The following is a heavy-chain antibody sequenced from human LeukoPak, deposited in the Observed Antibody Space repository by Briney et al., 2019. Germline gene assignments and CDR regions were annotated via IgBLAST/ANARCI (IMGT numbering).Heavy chain of an antibody. V-gene: IGHV3-53*01. J-gene: IGHJ4*02. D-gene: IGHD4-17*01. Sequence: GGSLRLSCAASVFTFSSNYMSWVRQAPWKGLEWVSVIYSGGSTYYADSVKGRFTISRDNSKNTLYLQMNSLRAEDTAVYYCARVFDGALDYWGQGTLVTVSS. CDR3: ARVFDGALDY. CDR2: IYSGGST. CDR1: VFTFSSNY.